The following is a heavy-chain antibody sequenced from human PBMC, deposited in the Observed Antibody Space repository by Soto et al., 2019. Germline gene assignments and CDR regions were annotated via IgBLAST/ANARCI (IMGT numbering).Heavy chain of an antibody. CDR2: IYPGDSDT. CDR1: DYSFNTYW. CDR3: ARLPIVVVPAAMLNYYYYGMDV. J-gene: IGHJ6*02. V-gene: IGHV5-51*01. D-gene: IGHD2-2*01. Sequence: PGESLKISCKGSDYSFNTYWIAWVRQMPGKGLEWMGIIYPGDSDTRYSPSFQGQVTISADKSISTAHLQWSSLKASDTAMYYCARLPIVVVPAAMLNYYYYGMDVWGQGTTVTVSS.